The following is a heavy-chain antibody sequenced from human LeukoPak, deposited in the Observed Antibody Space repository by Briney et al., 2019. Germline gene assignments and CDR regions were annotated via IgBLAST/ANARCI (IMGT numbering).Heavy chain of an antibody. CDR3: ARDPIAARPDTLYGMDV. CDR1: GGTFSSYA. V-gene: IGHV1-69*13. Sequence: SVKVSYKASGGTFSSYAISWVRQAPGQGLEWMGGIIPIFGTANYAQKFQGRVTITADESTSTAYMELSSLRSEDTAVYYCARDPIAARPDTLYGMDVWGQGTTVTVSS. D-gene: IGHD6-6*01. CDR2: IIPIFGTA. J-gene: IGHJ6*02.